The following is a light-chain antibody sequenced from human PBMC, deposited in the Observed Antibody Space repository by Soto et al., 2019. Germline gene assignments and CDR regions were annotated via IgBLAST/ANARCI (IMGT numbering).Light chain of an antibody. CDR3: CSYAGSSTLL. J-gene: IGLJ2*01. CDR1: SSDVGSYNL. CDR2: EGS. V-gene: IGLV2-23*01. Sequence: QSVLTQPASVSGSPGQSMTISCTGTSSDVGSYNLVSWYQQHPGKAPKLMIYEGSKRPSGVSNRFSGSKSGNTASLTISGLQAEDEADYYCCSYAGSSTLLFGGGTKVTVL.